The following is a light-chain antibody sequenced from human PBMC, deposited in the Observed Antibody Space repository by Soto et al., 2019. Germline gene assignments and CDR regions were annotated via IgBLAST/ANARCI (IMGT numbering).Light chain of an antibody. CDR3: QLSNDWPPWT. J-gene: IGKJ1*01. CDR1: QSISSN. V-gene: IGKV3-15*01. Sequence: EIVMTQSPATLSVSTGERATLSCRASQSISSNLAWYQQKPGQAPRLLIYGASTRATGIPARFSGSGSVTEFTLTISGLQAGDFAVDYGQLSNDWPPWTFGQGTKVEIK. CDR2: GAS.